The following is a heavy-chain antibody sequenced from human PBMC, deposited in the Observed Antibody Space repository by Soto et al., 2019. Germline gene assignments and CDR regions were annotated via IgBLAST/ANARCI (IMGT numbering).Heavy chain of an antibody. V-gene: IGHV1-18*01. CDR3: ARGGSHERVPDY. J-gene: IGHJ4*02. CDR1: GYTFDSYG. D-gene: IGHD2-2*01. CDR2: ISPYNGNT. Sequence: QVQLVQSGGEVKEPGASVKVSCKASGYTFDSYGFTWVRQAPGQGLEWVGWISPYNGNTHYAQNLQGRVALTTDASATTAYLERWSLRSDDTAVYYCARGGSHERVPDYWGKGTLVTVSS.